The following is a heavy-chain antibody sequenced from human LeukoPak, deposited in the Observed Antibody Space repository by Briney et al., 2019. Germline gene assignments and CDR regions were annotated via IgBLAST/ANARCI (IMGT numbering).Heavy chain of an antibody. V-gene: IGHV3-23*01. J-gene: IGHJ4*02. CDR3: AKDMYTYRYDYVWGSYRPGDY. D-gene: IGHD3-16*02. CDR1: GLTFSYYA. CDR2: ISGSGAST. Sequence: PGGSLRLSCAASGLTFSYYAMSWVRQAPGKGLEWVSAISGSGASTYYADSVKGRFTISRDNSKNTLYLQMNSLRAEDTAVYYCAKDMYTYRYDYVWGSYRPGDYWGQGTLVTVSS.